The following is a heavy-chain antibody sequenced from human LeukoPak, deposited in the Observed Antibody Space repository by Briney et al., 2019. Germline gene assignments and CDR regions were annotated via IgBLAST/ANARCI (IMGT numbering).Heavy chain of an antibody. Sequence: NSSETLSLTCTVPGGSISSYYWSWIRQPPGKGLEWIGYIYYSGSTNYNPSLKSRVTISLDTSKNQFSLKLSSVTAADTAVYYCARDYYGTARFDPWGQGTLVTVSS. CDR3: ARDYYGTARFDP. D-gene: IGHD3-10*01. CDR2: IYYSGST. CDR1: GGSISSYY. J-gene: IGHJ5*02. V-gene: IGHV4-59*01.